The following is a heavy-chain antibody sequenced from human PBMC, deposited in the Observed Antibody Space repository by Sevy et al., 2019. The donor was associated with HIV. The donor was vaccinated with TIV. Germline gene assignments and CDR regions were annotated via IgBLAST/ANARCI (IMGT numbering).Heavy chain of an antibody. V-gene: IGHV3-74*01. CDR1: GFTFSSYW. Sequence: GGSLRLSCAASGFTFSSYWMHWVRQAPGKGLVWVSRINSDGSSTSYADSVKGRFTISRDNAKNTLYLQMNSLRAEDTVVYYCARLRYCSSTSCYTYYGADAFDIWGQGTMVTVSS. CDR2: INSDGSST. D-gene: IGHD2-2*02. J-gene: IGHJ3*02. CDR3: ARLRYCSSTSCYTYYGADAFDI.